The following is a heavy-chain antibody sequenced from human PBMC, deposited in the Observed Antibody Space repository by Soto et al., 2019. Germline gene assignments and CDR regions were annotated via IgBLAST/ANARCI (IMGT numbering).Heavy chain of an antibody. D-gene: IGHD2-15*01. CDR1: GYTFTSYY. V-gene: IGHV1-46*01. J-gene: IGHJ6*02. Sequence: QVQLVQSGAEVKKPGASVKVSCKASGYTFTSYYMHWVRQAPGLGLEWMGIINPSGGSTSYAQKFQGRVTMTTDTSTSTVYMELSCLRSEDTAVYYCARDCSGGSCHSYYYYYGMDVWGQGTTVTVSS. CDR3: ARDCSGGSCHSYYYYYGMDV. CDR2: INPSGGST.